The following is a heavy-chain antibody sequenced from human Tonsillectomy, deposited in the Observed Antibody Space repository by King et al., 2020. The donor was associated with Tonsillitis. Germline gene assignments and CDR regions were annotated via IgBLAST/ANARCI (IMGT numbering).Heavy chain of an antibody. CDR2: ISSSSSYI. CDR3: ARALYGSGRHFDY. D-gene: IGHD3-10*01. V-gene: IGHV3-21*01. Sequence: VQLVESGGGLVKPGGSLRLSCAASGFTFSSYSMNWVRQAPGKGLEWVSSISSSSSYIYYADSVKGRFTISRDNAKNSLYLQMNSLRAEDTAVYYCARALYGSGRHFDYWGQGTLVTVSS. J-gene: IGHJ4*02. CDR1: GFTFSSYS.